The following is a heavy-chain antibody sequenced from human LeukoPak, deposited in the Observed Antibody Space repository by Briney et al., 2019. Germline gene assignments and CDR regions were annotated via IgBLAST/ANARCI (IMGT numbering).Heavy chain of an antibody. D-gene: IGHD1-26*01. Sequence: GALRLSCPASGFTFSSYAMSWVRQAPGKGLEWVGRIKSRSDGETADYAAPVKGRFIISRDDSKKTLYLQLNSLKTEDSAVYYCAPNDVGAFDPWGQGTLVTVSS. CDR2: IKSRSDGETA. CDR3: APNDVGAFDP. V-gene: IGHV3-15*01. CDR1: GFTFSSYA. J-gene: IGHJ5*02.